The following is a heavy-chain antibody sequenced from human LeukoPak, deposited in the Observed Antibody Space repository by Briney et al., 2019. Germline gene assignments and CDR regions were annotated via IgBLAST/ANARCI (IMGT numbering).Heavy chain of an antibody. D-gene: IGHD4-17*01. CDR3: ARRSTVTTLPFDY. Sequence: PGGSLRLSCTVSGFTVSSNSMSWVRQAPGKGLEWVSFIYSDNTHYSDPVKGRFTISRDNSKNTLYLQMNSLRAEDTAVYYCARRSTVTTLPFDYWGQGTLVTVSS. J-gene: IGHJ4*02. V-gene: IGHV3-53*01. CDR2: IYSDNT. CDR1: GFTVSSNS.